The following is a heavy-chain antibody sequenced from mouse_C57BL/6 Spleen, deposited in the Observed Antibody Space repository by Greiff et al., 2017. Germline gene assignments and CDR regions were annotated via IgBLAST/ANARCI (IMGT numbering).Heavy chain of an antibody. CDR2: ISNGGGST. CDR1: GFTFSDYY. V-gene: IGHV5-12*01. Sequence: DVKLVESGGGLVQPGGSLKLSCAASGFTFSDYYMYWVRQTPEKRLEWVAYISNGGGSTYYPDTVKGRFTISRDNAKNTLYLQMSRLKSEDTAMYYCASHYYDSSYWYCDVWGTGTTVTVSS. CDR3: ASHYYDSSYWYCDV. D-gene: IGHD1-1*01. J-gene: IGHJ1*03.